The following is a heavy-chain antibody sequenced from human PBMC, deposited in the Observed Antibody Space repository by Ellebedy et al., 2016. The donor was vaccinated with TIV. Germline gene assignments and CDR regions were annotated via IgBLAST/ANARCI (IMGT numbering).Heavy chain of an antibody. CDR3: AKDLAYYGSGSLDY. D-gene: IGHD3-10*01. Sequence: GESLKISCAASGFTFSSYGMHLVRQAPGEGLEWVAVIRYDGSNNYYADSVQGRFTITRDNSKNTLYLQMNSLVAEDTAVYYCAKDLAYYGSGSLDYWGQGTLVTVTS. J-gene: IGHJ4*02. CDR2: IRYDGSNN. V-gene: IGHV3-30*02. CDR1: GFTFSSYG.